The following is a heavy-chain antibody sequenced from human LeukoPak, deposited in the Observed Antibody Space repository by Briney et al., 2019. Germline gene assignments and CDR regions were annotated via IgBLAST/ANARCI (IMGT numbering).Heavy chain of an antibody. CDR3: ARDRWYTSGWSYFDY. Sequence: PGGSLRLSCAASGFTVSSNYMSWVRRAPGKGLEWVSVIYSGDSTYYADSVKGRFTISRDNSKNTLYLQMNSLRAEDTAVYYCARDRWYTSGWSYFDYWGQGTLVTVSS. J-gene: IGHJ4*02. D-gene: IGHD6-19*01. CDR2: IYSGDST. V-gene: IGHV3-66*01. CDR1: GFTVSSNY.